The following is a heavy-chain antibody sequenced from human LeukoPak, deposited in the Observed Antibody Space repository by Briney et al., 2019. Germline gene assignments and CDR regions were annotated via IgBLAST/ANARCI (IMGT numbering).Heavy chain of an antibody. D-gene: IGHD3-10*01. V-gene: IGHV3-9*01. CDR1: GFTFDDYA. Sequence: GGSLRLSCAASGFTFDDYAMHWVRQAPGKGLEWVSGISWNSGSIGYADSVKGRFTISRDNAKNSLYLQMNSLRAEDTAVYYCARNAEVGSSFDYWGQGTLVTVSS. CDR2: ISWNSGSI. J-gene: IGHJ4*02. CDR3: ARNAEVGSSFDY.